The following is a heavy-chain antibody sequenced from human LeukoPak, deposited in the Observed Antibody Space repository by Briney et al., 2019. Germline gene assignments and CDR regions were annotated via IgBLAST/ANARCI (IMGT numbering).Heavy chain of an antibody. J-gene: IGHJ6*03. Sequence: GGSLRLSCAASGFTFSRFGMHWVRQAPGKGLEWVTFINYDGSKEYYADSVKGRFTISRDSSKNTLYLQMNSLRAEDTAVYYCAKDEVVPSYYCIDVWGKGTTVTVSS. V-gene: IGHV3-30*02. CDR1: GFTFSRFG. CDR3: AKDEVVPSYYCIDV. CDR2: INYDGSKE. D-gene: IGHD2-2*01.